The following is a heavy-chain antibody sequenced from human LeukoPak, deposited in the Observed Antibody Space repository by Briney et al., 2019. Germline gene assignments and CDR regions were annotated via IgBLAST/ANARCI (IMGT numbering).Heavy chain of an antibody. CDR1: GYTFTSYG. J-gene: IGHJ5*02. CDR2: ISAYNGNT. V-gene: IGHV1-18*01. Sequence: ASVKVSCKASGYTFTSYGISWVRQAPGQGLEWMGWISAYNGNTNYAQKLQGRVTMTTDTSTSTAYMELRSLRSDDTAVYYCARDRRYSYAPPQGNWFDPWGQGTLVTVSS. D-gene: IGHD5-18*01. CDR3: ARDRRYSYAPPQGNWFDP.